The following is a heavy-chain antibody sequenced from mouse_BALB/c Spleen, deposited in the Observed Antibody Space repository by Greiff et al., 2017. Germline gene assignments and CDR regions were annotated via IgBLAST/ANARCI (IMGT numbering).Heavy chain of an antibody. CDR3: ARWYYGNYIDY. J-gene: IGHJ2*01. D-gene: IGHD2-1*01. CDR1: GFTFSSFG. V-gene: IGHV5-17*02. CDR2: ISSGSSTI. Sequence: EVHLVESGGGLVQPGGSRKLSCAASGFTFSSFGMHWVRQAPEKGLEWVAYISSGSSTIYYADTVKGRFTISRDNPKNTLFLQMTSLRSEDTAMYYCARWYYGNYIDYWGQGTTLTVSS.